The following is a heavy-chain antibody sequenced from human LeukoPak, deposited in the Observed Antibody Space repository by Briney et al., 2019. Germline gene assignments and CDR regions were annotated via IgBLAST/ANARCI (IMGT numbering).Heavy chain of an antibody. Sequence: SETLSLTCGVSGGFIRSSGYSWSWIRQSPGMGLEWIGNIYHSGDTYYNQSLKNRLTISVDRLKNQFSLRLTSVTAADTAVYYCVRGSSVTMVRGVIVTYGLDVWGQGTTVTVSS. CDR2: IYHSGDT. V-gene: IGHV4-30-2*06. J-gene: IGHJ6*02. D-gene: IGHD3-10*01. CDR3: VRGSSVTMVRGVIVTYGLDV. CDR1: GGFIRSSGYS.